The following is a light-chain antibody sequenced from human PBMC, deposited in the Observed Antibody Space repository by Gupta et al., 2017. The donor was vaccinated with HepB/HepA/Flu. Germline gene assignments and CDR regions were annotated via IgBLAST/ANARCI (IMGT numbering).Light chain of an antibody. Sequence: SYELTQPPSVSVSPGQTASITCSGDKLGDKYACWYQQKPGQSPGLVIYQDTKRPSGIPERFSGSNSGTKATLSISGTQPMDEADYYCQTWDSSTGEFGGGTKLTV. V-gene: IGLV3-1*01. CDR3: QTWDSSTGE. CDR2: QDT. CDR1: KLGDKY. J-gene: IGLJ2*01.